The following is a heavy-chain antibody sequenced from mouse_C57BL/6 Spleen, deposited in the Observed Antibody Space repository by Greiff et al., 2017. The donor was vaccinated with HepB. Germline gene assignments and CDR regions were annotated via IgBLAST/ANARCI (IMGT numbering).Heavy chain of an antibody. D-gene: IGHD1-1*01. V-gene: IGHV5-17*01. J-gene: IGHJ2*01. CDR3: ARKANYGSHFDY. CDR2: ISSGSSTI. CDR1: GFTFSDYG. Sequence: EVKLVESGGGLVKPGGSLKLSCAASGFTFSDYGMHWVRQAPEKGLEWVAYISSGSSTIYYADTVKGRFTISRDNAKNTLFLQMTSLRSEDTAMYYCARKANYGSHFDYWGQGTTLTVSS.